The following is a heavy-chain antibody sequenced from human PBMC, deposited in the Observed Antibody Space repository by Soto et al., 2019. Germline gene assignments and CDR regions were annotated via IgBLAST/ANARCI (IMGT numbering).Heavy chain of an antibody. CDR3: ARDLYYDSSGYQPFDY. CDR2: IIPIFGTA. J-gene: IGHJ4*02. Sequence: GASVKVSCKASGGTFSSYAISWVRQAPGQGLEWMGGIIPIFGTANYAQKFQGRVTITADESTSTAYMELSSLRSEDTAVYYCARDLYYDSSGYQPFDYWGQGTLVTVSS. V-gene: IGHV1-69*13. CDR1: GGTFSSYA. D-gene: IGHD3-22*01.